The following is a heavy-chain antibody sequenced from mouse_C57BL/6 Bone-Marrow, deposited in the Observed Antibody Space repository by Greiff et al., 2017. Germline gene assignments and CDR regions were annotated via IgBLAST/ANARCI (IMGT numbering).Heavy chain of an antibody. J-gene: IGHJ3*01. Sequence: VQLLQSGAELVRPGASVKLSCKASGYTFTSYWINWVKQRPGQGLEWIGNIYPSDSYTNYNQKFKVNATLTEDKSSSTAYMQLSSPTSEDSAVYSSTSDYDGSLWGQGTLGTVSA. CDR2: IYPSDSYT. V-gene: IGHV1-69*02. CDR3: TSDYDGSL. CDR1: GYTFTSYW. D-gene: IGHD1-1*01.